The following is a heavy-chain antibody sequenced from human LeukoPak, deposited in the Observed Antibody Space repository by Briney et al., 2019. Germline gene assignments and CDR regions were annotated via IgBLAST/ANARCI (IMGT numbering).Heavy chain of an antibody. CDR1: GGSISSYY. Sequence: SKTLSLTCTVSGGSISSYYWSWIRQPPGKGLEWIGYIYYSGSTNYNPSLKSRVTISVDTSKNQFSLKLSSVTAADTAVYYCARDRGSIGGWFDPWGQGTLVTVSS. D-gene: IGHD2-15*01. CDR3: ARDRGSIGGWFDP. CDR2: IYYSGST. J-gene: IGHJ5*02. V-gene: IGHV4-59*01.